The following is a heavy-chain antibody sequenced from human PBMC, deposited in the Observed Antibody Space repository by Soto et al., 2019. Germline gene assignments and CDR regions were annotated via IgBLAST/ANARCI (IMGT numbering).Heavy chain of an antibody. J-gene: IGHJ3*02. D-gene: IGHD1-26*01. CDR1: GFTFSSYT. CDR3: AGDVYSGSEDGFDN. Sequence: QVQLVESGGGVVQPGRSLRLSCAASGFTFSSYTMHWVRQAPGKGLEWVALISWDGGKKYYVDSVTGRFTISRDEAKDTLHLQMHSLRPKDTPVYHGAGDVYSGSEDGFDNWGRVTMVTVAS. CDR2: ISWDGGKK. V-gene: IGHV3-30-3*01.